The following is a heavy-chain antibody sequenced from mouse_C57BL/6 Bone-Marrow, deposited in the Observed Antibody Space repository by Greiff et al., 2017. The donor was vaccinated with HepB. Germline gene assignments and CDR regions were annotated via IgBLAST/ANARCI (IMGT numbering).Heavy chain of an antibody. CDR1: GYTFTDYY. V-gene: IGHV1-26*01. CDR2: INPNNGGT. Sequence: VQLQQSGPELVKPGASVKISCKASGYTFTDYYMNWVKQSPGKSLEWIGDINPNNGGTSYNQKFKGKDKLTVDKSSSKTYMELRSLKSEDAAVYYCARSYYGSSFPWYCDVWGTGTTVTVSS. CDR3: ARSYYGSSFPWYCDV. D-gene: IGHD1-1*01. J-gene: IGHJ1*03.